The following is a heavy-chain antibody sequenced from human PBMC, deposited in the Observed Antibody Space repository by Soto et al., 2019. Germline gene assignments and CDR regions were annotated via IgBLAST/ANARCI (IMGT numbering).Heavy chain of an antibody. D-gene: IGHD3-22*01. Sequence: LRLSCAASGFTFSSYSMNWVRQAPGKGLEWVSSISSSSSYIYYADSVKGRFTISRDNAKNSLYLQMNSLRAEDTAVYYCAARVVVITEGAFDIWGQGTMVTVSS. V-gene: IGHV3-21*03. J-gene: IGHJ3*02. CDR3: AARVVVITEGAFDI. CDR2: ISSSSSYI. CDR1: GFTFSSYS.